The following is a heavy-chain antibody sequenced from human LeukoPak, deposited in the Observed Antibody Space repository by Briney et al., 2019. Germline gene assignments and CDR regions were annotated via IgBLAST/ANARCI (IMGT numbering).Heavy chain of an antibody. CDR1: GGSISSYY. Sequence: PSETLSLTCTVSGGSISSYYWSWIRQPPGKGLEWIGYIYYTGSTNYNPSLKSRVTISVDTSKNQFSLKLSSVTDADTAVYYCARPASSGSYDGAFDIWGQGTMVTVSS. CDR2: IYYTGST. J-gene: IGHJ3*02. CDR3: ARPASSGSYDGAFDI. V-gene: IGHV4-59*08. D-gene: IGHD1-26*01.